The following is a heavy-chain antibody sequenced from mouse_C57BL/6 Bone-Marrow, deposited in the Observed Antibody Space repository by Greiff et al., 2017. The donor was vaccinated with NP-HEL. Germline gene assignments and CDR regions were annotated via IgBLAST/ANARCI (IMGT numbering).Heavy chain of an antibody. V-gene: IGHV1-54*01. CDR2: INPGSGGT. Sequence: VQVVESGAELVRPGTSVKVSCKASGYAFTNYLIEWVKQRPGQGLEWIGVINPGSGGTNYNEKFKGKATLTADKSSSTAYMQLSSLTSEDSAVYFCARGYYGSSWDYWGQGTTLTVSS. J-gene: IGHJ2*01. CDR3: ARGYYGSSWDY. CDR1: GYAFTNYL. D-gene: IGHD1-1*01.